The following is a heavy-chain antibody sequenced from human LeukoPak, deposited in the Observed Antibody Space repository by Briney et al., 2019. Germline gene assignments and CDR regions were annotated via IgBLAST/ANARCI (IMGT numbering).Heavy chain of an antibody. CDR1: GGAISSSRHC. V-gene: IGHV4-39*07. D-gene: IGHD1-26*01. CDR3: ARSSGGSYFITNWFDP. Sequence: PSETLSLTCTVSGGAISSSRHCWTWIRQPPGKGLEWIGIIYYNGSTYYNPSLKSRVTVSLDTSKNQFSLKLSSVTAADTAVYYCARSSGGSYFITNWFDPWGQGTLVTVSS. J-gene: IGHJ5*02. CDR2: IYYNGST.